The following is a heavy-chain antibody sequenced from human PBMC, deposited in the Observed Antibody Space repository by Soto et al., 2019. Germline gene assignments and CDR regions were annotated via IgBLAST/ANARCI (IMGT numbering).Heavy chain of an antibody. CDR1: GYTFTSYG. CDR2: ISAYNGNT. Sequence: ASVKVSCKASGYTFTSYGISWVQQAPGQGLEWMGWISAYNGNTNYAQKLQGRVTMTTDTSTSTAYMELRSLRSDDTAIYFCARGGYYDSSGSRNFHYYGMDVWGQGTTVTVSS. V-gene: IGHV1-18*01. J-gene: IGHJ6*02. D-gene: IGHD3-22*01. CDR3: ARGGYYDSSGSRNFHYYGMDV.